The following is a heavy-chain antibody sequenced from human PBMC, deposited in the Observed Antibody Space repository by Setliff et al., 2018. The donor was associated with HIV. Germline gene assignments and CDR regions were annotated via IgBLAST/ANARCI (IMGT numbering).Heavy chain of an antibody. CDR1: GFTFSNAW. CDR2: ISSSGSTI. Sequence: LRLSCAASGFTFSNAWMNWVRQAPGKGLEWVSYISSSGSTIYYADSVKGRFAISRDNAKNSLYLQMNSLRAEDTAVYYCARARTGTTHYWGQGTLVTVSS. J-gene: IGHJ4*02. D-gene: IGHD1-7*01. V-gene: IGHV3-48*03. CDR3: ARARTGTTHY.